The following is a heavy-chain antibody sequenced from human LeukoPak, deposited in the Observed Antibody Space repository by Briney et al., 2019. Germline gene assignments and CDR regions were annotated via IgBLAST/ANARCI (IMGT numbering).Heavy chain of an antibody. CDR2: ISSSSSYI. J-gene: IGHJ4*02. Sequence: GGSLRLSCAASGFTFSSYSMNWVRQAPGKGLEWVSSISSSSSYIYYADSVKGRFTISRDNAKNSLYLQMNSLRAEDTAVYYCARVFRARLVGESDYWGQGTLVTVSS. CDR3: ARVFRARLVGESDY. CDR1: GFTFSSYS. V-gene: IGHV3-21*01. D-gene: IGHD6-6*01.